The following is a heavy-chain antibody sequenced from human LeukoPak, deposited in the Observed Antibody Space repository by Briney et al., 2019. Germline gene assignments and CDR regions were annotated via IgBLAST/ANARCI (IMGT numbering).Heavy chain of an antibody. V-gene: IGHV3-33*01. Sequence: GGSLRLSCAASGFTFSSYGMHWVRQAPGKGLEWVAVIWYDGSNKYYADSVRGRFTISRDNSKNTLYLQMNSLRAEDTAVYYCARDNYDFWSGYKIDYWGQGTLVTVSS. CDR2: IWYDGSNK. J-gene: IGHJ4*02. CDR1: GFTFSSYG. D-gene: IGHD3-3*01. CDR3: ARDNYDFWSGYKIDY.